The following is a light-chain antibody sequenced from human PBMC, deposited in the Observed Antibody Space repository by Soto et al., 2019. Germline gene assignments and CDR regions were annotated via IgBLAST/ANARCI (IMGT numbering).Light chain of an antibody. V-gene: IGLV2-14*01. Sequence: QSALTQPASVSGSPGQSITISCTGTSSDVGGYNYVSWYPQHPGKAPKLMIYDVSNRPSGVSNRFSGSKSGNTASLTISGLQAEDEADYYCSSYTTSGSLVFGGGTKLTVL. CDR2: DVS. J-gene: IGLJ2*01. CDR1: SSDVGGYNY. CDR3: SSYTTSGSLV.